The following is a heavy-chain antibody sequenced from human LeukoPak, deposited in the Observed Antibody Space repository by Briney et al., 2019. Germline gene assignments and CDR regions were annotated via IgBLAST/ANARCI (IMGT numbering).Heavy chain of an antibody. Sequence: PGGSLRLSCAASGFTFSSYWMHWVRQAPGKGLEWVAVVSYDGSDKYYADSVKGRFTISRDTSKSTLSLQMNSLRAEDTAVYYCARDPHGSDIVVVPAADGLDYWGQGTLVTVSS. CDR2: VSYDGSDK. CDR3: ARDPHGSDIVVVPAADGLDY. CDR1: GFTFSSYW. V-gene: IGHV3-30*03. D-gene: IGHD2-2*01. J-gene: IGHJ4*02.